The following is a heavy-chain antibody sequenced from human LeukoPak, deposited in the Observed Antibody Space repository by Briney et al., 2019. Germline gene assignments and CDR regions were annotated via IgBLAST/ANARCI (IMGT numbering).Heavy chain of an antibody. CDR3: ASEGNYYGSGSLDAFDI. J-gene: IGHJ3*02. V-gene: IGHV4-59*12. D-gene: IGHD3-10*01. CDR1: GGSISSYY. CDR2: IYYSGST. Sequence: PSETLSLTCTVSGGSISSYYWSWIRQPPGKGLEWIGYIYYSGSTNYNPSLKSRVTISVDTSKNQFSLKLSSVTAADTAVYYCASEGNYYGSGSLDAFDIWGQGTMVTVSS.